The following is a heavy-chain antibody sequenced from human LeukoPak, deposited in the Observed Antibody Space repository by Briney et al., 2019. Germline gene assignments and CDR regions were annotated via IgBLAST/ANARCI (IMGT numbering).Heavy chain of an antibody. V-gene: IGHV3-48*02. CDR3: ARDYGYSSSFDY. CDR2: ISGGSSTI. Sequence: GRSLRLSCAASGFTFTNYAMNWVCQAPGKGLEWVSYISGGSSTIHYADSVKGRFTISRDNAKNSLYLQMNSLRDEDTALYYCARDYGYSSSFDYWGQGTLVTVSS. J-gene: IGHJ4*02. D-gene: IGHD6-13*01. CDR1: GFTFTNYA.